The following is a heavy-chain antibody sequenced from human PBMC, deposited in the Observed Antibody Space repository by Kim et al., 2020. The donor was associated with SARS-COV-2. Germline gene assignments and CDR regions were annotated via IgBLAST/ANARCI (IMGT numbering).Heavy chain of an antibody. Sequence: GESLKISCKGSGYSFTSYWIGWVRQMPGKGLEWMGIIYPGDSDTRYSPSFQGQVTISADKSISTAYLQWSSLKASDTAMCYCATLPSFYYDSSGSVTSFDIWGQGTMVTVSS. D-gene: IGHD3-22*01. CDR2: IYPGDSDT. CDR3: ATLPSFYYDSSGSVTSFDI. V-gene: IGHV5-51*01. J-gene: IGHJ3*02. CDR1: GYSFTSYW.